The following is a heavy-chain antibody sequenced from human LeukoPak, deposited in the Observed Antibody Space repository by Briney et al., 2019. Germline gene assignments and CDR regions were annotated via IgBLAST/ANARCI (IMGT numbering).Heavy chain of an antibody. CDR3: ASLRGYSYGSHPDYFDY. Sequence: SETLSLTCTVSGGSISSGDYYWRWIRQPPGKGLEWIGYIYYSGSTYYNPSLKSRVTISVDTSKNQFSLKLSSVTAADTAVYYCASLRGYSYGSHPDYFDYWGQGTLVTVSS. D-gene: IGHD5-18*01. V-gene: IGHV4-30-4*01. CDR1: GGSISSGDYY. J-gene: IGHJ4*02. CDR2: IYYSGST.